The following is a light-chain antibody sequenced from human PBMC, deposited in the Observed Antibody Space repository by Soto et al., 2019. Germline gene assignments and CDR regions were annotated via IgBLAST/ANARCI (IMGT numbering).Light chain of an antibody. Sequence: QTVVPQAPSASGTPGQRVTISCSGSSSNIGSNTVNWYQQLPGTAPKLLIYSNNQRPSGVPDRFSGSKSGTSASLAISGLQSEDEADYYCAAWDDSLNGVVFGGGTKLAVL. CDR3: AAWDDSLNGVV. CDR2: SNN. J-gene: IGLJ2*01. CDR1: SSNIGSNT. V-gene: IGLV1-44*01.